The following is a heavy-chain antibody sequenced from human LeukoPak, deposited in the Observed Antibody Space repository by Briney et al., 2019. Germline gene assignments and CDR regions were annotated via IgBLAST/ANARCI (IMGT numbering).Heavy chain of an antibody. D-gene: IGHD2-15*01. Sequence: SGTLSLTSAVSGGSISSSNWWSWVRQPPGKGLEWIGEIYHSGSTNYNPSLKSRVTISVDKSKNQFSLKLSSVTAADTAVYYCARGTKDIVVVGYYYYYYMDVWGKGTTVTVSS. J-gene: IGHJ6*03. CDR3: ARGTKDIVVVGYYYYYYMDV. CDR2: IYHSGST. CDR1: GGSISSSNW. V-gene: IGHV4-4*02.